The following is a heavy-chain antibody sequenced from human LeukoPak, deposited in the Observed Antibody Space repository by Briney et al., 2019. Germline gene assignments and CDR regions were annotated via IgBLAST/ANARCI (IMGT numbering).Heavy chain of an antibody. Sequence: SETLSLTCAVYGGSFSGYYWSWIRQPPGKGLEWIGEINHSGSTNYNPSLKSRVTISVDTSKNQFSLKLSSVTAADTAVYYCARHGFGSYGFYGMDVWGQGTTVTVSS. CDR2: INHSGST. J-gene: IGHJ6*02. CDR3: ARHGFGSYGFYGMDV. D-gene: IGHD5-18*01. V-gene: IGHV4-34*01. CDR1: GGSFSGYY.